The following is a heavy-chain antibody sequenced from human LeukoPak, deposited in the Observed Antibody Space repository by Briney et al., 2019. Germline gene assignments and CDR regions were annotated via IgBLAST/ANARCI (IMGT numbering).Heavy chain of an antibody. D-gene: IGHD5-12*01. J-gene: IGHJ3*02. V-gene: IGHV3-33*01. CDR3: ARAEASGYADAFDI. CDR1: GFTFSSNG. CDR2: IWYDGNNK. Sequence: GGSLRLSCAASGFTFSSNGMHWVRQAPGKGLEWVAIIWYDGNNKYYADSVKGRFTISRDTSENTLYLQMNSLGAEDTAVYYCARAEASGYADAFDIWGHGTLVTVSS.